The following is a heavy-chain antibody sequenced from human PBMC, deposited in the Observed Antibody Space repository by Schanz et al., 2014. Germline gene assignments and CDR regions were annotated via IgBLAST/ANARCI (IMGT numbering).Heavy chain of an antibody. D-gene: IGHD3-10*01. J-gene: IGHJ6*03. CDR3: AKGSRSGSKVMDV. CDR2: MNESHSTI. CDR1: GFTFSSYA. Sequence: EVQLVESGGGLVQPGGSLRLSCAASGFTFSSYAMSWVRQAPGKGLEWVSAMNESHSTIYYADSVRGRFTISRDNAENTLFLQMNSLRAEDTAVYYCAKGSRSGSKVMDVWGKGTTVTVSS. V-gene: IGHV3-23*04.